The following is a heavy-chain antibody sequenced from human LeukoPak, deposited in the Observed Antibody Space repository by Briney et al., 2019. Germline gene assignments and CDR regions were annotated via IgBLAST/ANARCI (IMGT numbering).Heavy chain of an antibody. CDR3: ARLYGVNWFDP. Sequence: SETPSLTCTVSGGSISSYYWSWIRQPPGKGLEWIGYIYYSGSTNYNPSLKSRVTISVDTSKNQFSLKLSSVTAADTAVYYCARLYGVNWFDPWGQGTLVTVSS. D-gene: IGHD3-10*02. CDR2: IYYSGST. J-gene: IGHJ5*02. V-gene: IGHV4-59*08. CDR1: GGSISSYY.